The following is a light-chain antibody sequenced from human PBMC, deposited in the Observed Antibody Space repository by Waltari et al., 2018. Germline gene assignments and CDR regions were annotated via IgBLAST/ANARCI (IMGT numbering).Light chain of an antibody. J-gene: IGKJ1*01. CDR3: QHYVRTWA. V-gene: IGKV3-20*01. Sequence: EIVLTQSPGTLSLSPGESATLSCRASQSVGSNYLAWYQQRPGQAPRLLIYGASSRATGIPDRFGGSGSGTDFTLSISRLEPEDFAVYDCQHYVRTWAFGQGTKVEIK. CDR2: GAS. CDR1: QSVGSNY.